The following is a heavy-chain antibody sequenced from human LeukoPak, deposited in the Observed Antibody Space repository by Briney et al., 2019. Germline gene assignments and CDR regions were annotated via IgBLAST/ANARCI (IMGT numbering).Heavy chain of an antibody. D-gene: IGHD3-22*01. CDR1: GFSLSTGGMC. CDR2: IDWDNDK. V-gene: IGHV2-70*11. J-gene: IGHJ4*02. Sequence: ESGPTLVKPTQTLTLTCTFSGFSLSTGGMCVGWIRQPPGKALEWLARIDWDNDKYYSTSLKTRLTISKDTSKNQVVLTMTNMDPVDTATYYCARGYYDTSAYIDYWGQGTLVTVSS. CDR3: ARGYYDTSAYIDY.